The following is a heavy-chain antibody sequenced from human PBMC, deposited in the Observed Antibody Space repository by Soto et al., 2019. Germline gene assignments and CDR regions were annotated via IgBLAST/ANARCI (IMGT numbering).Heavy chain of an antibody. J-gene: IGHJ3*01. Sequence: QVQLMQSGAEVKMPGASVKVSCKASGYTFNSYSISWVRQAPGQGLEWMGWISVKNGNTNYAQKFQGRVTMTTETSTRTTYMEVRRLTSDDTAVYYCARGLNFGWNSGFDLWGQRTMVTVSS. CDR2: ISVKNGNT. CDR1: GYTFNSYS. CDR3: ARGLNFGWNSGFDL. V-gene: IGHV1-18*01. D-gene: IGHD1-7*01.